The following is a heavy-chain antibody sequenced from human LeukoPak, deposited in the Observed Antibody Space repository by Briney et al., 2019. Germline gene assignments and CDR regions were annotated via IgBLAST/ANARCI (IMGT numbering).Heavy chain of an antibody. D-gene: IGHD3-9*01. CDR1: GFTFSSYS. Sequence: GGPLRLSCAASGFTFSSYSMNWVRQAPGKGLEWVSSISSSSSYIYYADSVKGRFTISRDNAKNSLYLQMNSLRAEDTAVYYCARGEGYDILWFDPWGQGTLVTVSS. V-gene: IGHV3-21*01. CDR2: ISSSSSYI. CDR3: ARGEGYDILWFDP. J-gene: IGHJ5*02.